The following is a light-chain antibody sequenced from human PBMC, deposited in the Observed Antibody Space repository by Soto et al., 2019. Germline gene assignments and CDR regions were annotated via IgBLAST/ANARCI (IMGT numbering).Light chain of an antibody. J-gene: IGKJ1*01. V-gene: IGKV3-15*01. CDR1: QTVTRN. Sequence: EIVMTQSPASLSVSPGERATLSCRASQTVTRNLAWYQQKPGQAPRLLIYGASTRATGIPARFSGSGSGTEFTLTISSLQSEDSAVSYCQQYNNWPPATFGQGTKVEIK. CDR2: GAS. CDR3: QQYNNWPPAT.